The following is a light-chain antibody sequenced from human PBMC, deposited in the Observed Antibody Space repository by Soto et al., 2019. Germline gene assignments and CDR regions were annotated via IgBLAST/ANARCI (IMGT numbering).Light chain of an antibody. CDR3: QQYNSAPWT. V-gene: IGKV1-27*01. CDR1: QSISHN. Sequence: DIQMTQSPSSLSASVGDRVTITCRASQSISHNLAWYQQKPGKVPKLLIYAASTLQSGVTSRFSGSGSGTDFTLTISSLQPEDVATYYCQQYNSAPWTFGQGTKVEIK. CDR2: AAS. J-gene: IGKJ1*01.